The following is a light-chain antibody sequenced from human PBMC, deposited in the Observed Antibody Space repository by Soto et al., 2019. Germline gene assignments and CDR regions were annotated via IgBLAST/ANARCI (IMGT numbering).Light chain of an antibody. CDR3: QQYHDWPPLT. J-gene: IGKJ4*01. Sequence: EIVMTQPPATLSESPGERVTLSCRASQSISSNLAWYQQKPGQPPRLLIYDATSRATGIPSRFSGSGSGTDFTLTITSLQSEDFAVYFCQQYHDWPPLTFGGGTKVEIK. CDR2: DAT. CDR1: QSISSN. V-gene: IGKV3D-15*01.